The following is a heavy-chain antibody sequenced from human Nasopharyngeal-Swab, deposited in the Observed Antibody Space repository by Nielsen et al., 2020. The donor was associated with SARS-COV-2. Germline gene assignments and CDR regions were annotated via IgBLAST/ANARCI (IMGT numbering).Heavy chain of an antibody. Sequence: SETLSLTCTVSGGSISSYYWSWIRQPPGKGLEWIGYIYYSGSTNYNPSLKSRVTISVDTSKNQFSLKLSSVTAAATAVYYCARDSRSGWLYWGQGTLVTVSS. CDR1: GGSISSYY. J-gene: IGHJ4*02. CDR2: IYYSGST. CDR3: ARDSRSGWLY. V-gene: IGHV4-59*01. D-gene: IGHD6-19*01.